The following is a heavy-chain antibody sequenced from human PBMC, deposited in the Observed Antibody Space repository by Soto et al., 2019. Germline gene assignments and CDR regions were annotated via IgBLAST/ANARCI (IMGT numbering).Heavy chain of an antibody. D-gene: IGHD3-22*01. V-gene: IGHV3-23*01. J-gene: IGHJ4*02. CDR3: ASSPLYYDSSGYISDY. CDR1: GFTFSSYA. CDR2: FSGSGDDT. Sequence: EVQLLESGGGLVPPGGSLRLSCAASGFTFSSYAMSWVRQAPGKGLEWVSAFSGSGDDTDYADSVKGRFTISRDNSKNTLYLRVSSLRVEDTAVYYCASSPLYYDSSGYISDYWGQGTLVTVSS.